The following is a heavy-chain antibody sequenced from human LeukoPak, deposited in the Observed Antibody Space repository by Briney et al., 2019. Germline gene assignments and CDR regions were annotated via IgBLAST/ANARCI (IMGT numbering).Heavy chain of an antibody. CDR3: VRELRWDIVATGDRNSWFDP. D-gene: IGHD5-12*01. V-gene: IGHV4-34*01. J-gene: IGHJ5*02. CDR1: GGSFSGYY. Sequence: TSETLSLTCAVYGGSFSGYYWSWIRQPPGKGLEWIGEINHSGSTNYNPSLKSRVTLSVDTSKNQFSLKVRSVTAADTAVYYCVRELRWDIVATGDRNSWFDPWGQGTRVTVSS. CDR2: INHSGST.